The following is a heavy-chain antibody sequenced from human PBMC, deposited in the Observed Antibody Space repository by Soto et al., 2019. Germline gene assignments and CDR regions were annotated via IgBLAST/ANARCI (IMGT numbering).Heavy chain of an antibody. CDR3: ARAPLEGYAFWSGYYSDY. J-gene: IGHJ4*02. D-gene: IGHD3-3*01. Sequence: SVKVPCMASRGTFRSYAISCVRQAPGEGLEWVGGVIPIFGTANYAQQFEGRVSITADKPPSTAYMELSSLRPEDTAVYYCARAPLEGYAFWSGYYSDYWGQGTLVTVSS. CDR2: VIPIFGTA. V-gene: IGHV1-69*06. CDR1: RGTFRSYA.